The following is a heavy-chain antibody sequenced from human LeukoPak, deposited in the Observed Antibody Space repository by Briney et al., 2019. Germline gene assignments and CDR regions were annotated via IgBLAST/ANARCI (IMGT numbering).Heavy chain of an antibody. Sequence: PGGSLRLSCAASGFTFSSYWMSWVRQAPGKGLEWVANIKQDGSEKYYVDSVKGRFTISRDNAKNSLYLQMNSLRAEDTAVYYCARGPKYYDFWSGAEYYFDYWGQGTLVTVSS. CDR1: GFTFSSYW. D-gene: IGHD3-3*01. J-gene: IGHJ4*02. V-gene: IGHV3-7*01. CDR2: IKQDGSEK. CDR3: ARGPKYYDFWSGAEYYFDY.